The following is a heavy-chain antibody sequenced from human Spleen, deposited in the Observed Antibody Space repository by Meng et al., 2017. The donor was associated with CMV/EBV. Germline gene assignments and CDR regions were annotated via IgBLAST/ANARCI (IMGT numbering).Heavy chain of an antibody. V-gene: IGHV3-7*01. CDR1: GFTFSSFW. J-gene: IGHJ4*02. D-gene: IGHD3-3*01. CDR3: ARDHLDYDFWSGSSYYYFDY. CDR2: IKQDGSEK. Sequence: GGSLRLSCAASGFTFSSFWMSWVRQAPGKGPEWVANIKQDGSEKYYVDSVKGRFTISRDNAKNSLYLQMNSLRAEDTAVYYCARDHLDYDFWSGSSYYYFDYWGQGTLVTVSS.